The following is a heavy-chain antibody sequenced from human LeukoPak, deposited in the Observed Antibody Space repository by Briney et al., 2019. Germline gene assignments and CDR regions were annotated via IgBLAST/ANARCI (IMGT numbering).Heavy chain of an antibody. CDR1: GYTFTGYY. Sequence: ASVKVSCKASGYTFTGYYMHWVRQAPGQGLEWMGWINPNSGGTNYAQKFQGRVTITRDTSISTAYMELSRLRSDDTAVYYCARDPKRSIAARGSTNWFDPWGQGTLVTVSS. D-gene: IGHD6-6*01. CDR3: ARDPKRSIAARGSTNWFDP. J-gene: IGHJ5*02. CDR2: INPNSGGT. V-gene: IGHV1-2*02.